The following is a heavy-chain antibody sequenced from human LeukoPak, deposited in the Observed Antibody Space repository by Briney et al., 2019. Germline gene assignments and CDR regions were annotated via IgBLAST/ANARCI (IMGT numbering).Heavy chain of an antibody. D-gene: IGHD2-15*01. V-gene: IGHV4-59*01. CDR2: IYYSGST. CDR1: GGSISSYY. Sequence: PSETLSLTCTVSGGSISSYYWSWIRQPPGKGLEWIGYIYYSGSTNYNPSLKSRVTISVDTSKNQFSLKLSSVTAADTAVYYCARARRGFNWFDPWGQGSLVTASS. J-gene: IGHJ5*02. CDR3: ARARRGFNWFDP.